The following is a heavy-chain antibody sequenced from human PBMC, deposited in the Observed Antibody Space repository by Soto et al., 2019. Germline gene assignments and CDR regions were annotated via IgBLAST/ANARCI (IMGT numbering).Heavy chain of an antibody. V-gene: IGHV3-23*01. CDR2: ISGSGGST. CDR1: GFTFSSYA. J-gene: IGHJ4*02. Sequence: EVQLLESGGGLVQPGGSLRLSCAASGFTFSSYAMSWVRQAPGKGLEWVSAISGSGGSTYYADSVKGRFTISRDNSKNTLNLQMNSLRDEDTAVYYCEKDPGELGDCSGGSCLEGDQGTLVTVSS. CDR3: EKDPGELGDCSGGSCLE. D-gene: IGHD2-15*01.